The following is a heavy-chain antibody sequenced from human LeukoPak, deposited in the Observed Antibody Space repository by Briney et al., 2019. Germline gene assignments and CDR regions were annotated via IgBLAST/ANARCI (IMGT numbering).Heavy chain of an antibody. D-gene: IGHD3-9*01. CDR2: IYPGDSDT. Sequence: GESLKISCKGSGYSFTSYWIGWVRQLPGKGLEWMGIIYPGDSDTRYSPSFQGQVTISADKSISTAYLQWSSLKASDAAMYYCASNYDILTGPFDPWGQGTLVTVSS. J-gene: IGHJ5*02. CDR3: ASNYDILTGPFDP. CDR1: GYSFTSYW. V-gene: IGHV5-51*01.